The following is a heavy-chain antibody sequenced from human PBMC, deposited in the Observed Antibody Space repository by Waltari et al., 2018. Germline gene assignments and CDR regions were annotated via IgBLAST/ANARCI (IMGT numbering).Heavy chain of an antibody. CDR1: GYTFTGYY. D-gene: IGHD2-15*01. Sequence: QVQLVQSGAEVKKPGASVKVSCKASGYTFTGYYMHWVLQAPGQGLEWMGWINPNSGGTNYAQKLQGRVTRTRDTSISTAYMELSRLRSDDTAVYYCARDGASGMATHTGYYYYGMDVWGQGP. J-gene: IGHJ6*02. CDR2: INPNSGGT. V-gene: IGHV1-2*02. CDR3: ARDGASGMATHTGYYYYGMDV.